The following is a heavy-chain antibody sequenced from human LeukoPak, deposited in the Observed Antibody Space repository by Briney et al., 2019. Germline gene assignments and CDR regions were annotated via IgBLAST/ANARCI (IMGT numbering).Heavy chain of an antibody. D-gene: IGHD6-19*01. CDR2: IIPIFGTA. V-gene: IGHV1-69*05. Sequence: SVKVSCKASGGTFSSYAISWVLQAPGQGLEWMGRIIPIFGTANYAQKFQGRVTITTDESTSTAYMELSSLRSEDTAVYYCAGDVIAVAGTGYFDYWGQGTLVTVSS. CDR3: AGDVIAVAGTGYFDY. CDR1: GGTFSSYA. J-gene: IGHJ4*02.